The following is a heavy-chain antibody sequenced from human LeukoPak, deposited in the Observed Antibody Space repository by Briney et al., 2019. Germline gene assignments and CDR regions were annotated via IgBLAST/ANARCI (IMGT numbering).Heavy chain of an antibody. D-gene: IGHD4-17*01. V-gene: IGHV3-30*02. Sequence: PGGSLRLSCAASGFTFSSYGMHWVRQAPGKGLEWVAFIRYDGSNEYYADSVKGRFTISRDNSKNTLYLQMNSLRAEDTAVYYCAKEKTTVEEYCFDYWGQGTLVTVSS. J-gene: IGHJ4*02. CDR3: AKEKTTVEEYCFDY. CDR2: IRYDGSNE. CDR1: GFTFSSYG.